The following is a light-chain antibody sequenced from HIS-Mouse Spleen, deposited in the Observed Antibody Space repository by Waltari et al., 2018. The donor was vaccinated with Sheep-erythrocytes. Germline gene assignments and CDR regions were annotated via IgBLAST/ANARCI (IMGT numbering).Light chain of an antibody. CDR2: DAS. V-gene: IGKV1-33*01. Sequence: DIQMTQSPSSLSASVGDRVTITCQASQDISNYLNWYQQKPGKAPKLLIYDASNLETGVPSRFSGSGYGTDFTFTISSLQPEDIATYYCQQYDNLPLTFGGGTK. CDR3: QQYDNLPLT. J-gene: IGKJ4*01. CDR1: QDISNY.